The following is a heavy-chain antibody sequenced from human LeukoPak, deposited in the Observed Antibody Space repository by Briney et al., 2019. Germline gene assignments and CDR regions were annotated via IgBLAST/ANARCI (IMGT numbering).Heavy chain of an antibody. CDR1: GFTFNDFW. D-gene: IGHD3-22*01. V-gene: IGHV3-7*03. Sequence: HSGGSLRLSCAASGFTFNDFWMSWVRQAPGEGLEWVANIRQDGGAKNYVDSVKGRFTISRDNSKNTLYLQMNSLRAEDTAVYYCARDLHYYDRSGIDAFDIWGQGTVVTVSS. J-gene: IGHJ3*02. CDR2: IRQDGGAK. CDR3: ARDLHYYDRSGIDAFDI.